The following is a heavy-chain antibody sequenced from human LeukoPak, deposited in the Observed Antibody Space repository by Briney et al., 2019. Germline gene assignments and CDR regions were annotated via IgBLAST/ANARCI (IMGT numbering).Heavy chain of an antibody. V-gene: IGHV4-59*01. J-gene: IGHJ3*02. CDR1: GGTFSGYY. Sequence: SETLSLTCAVYGGTFSGYYWSWIRQPPGKGLEWIGYIYYSGSTNYNPSLKSRVTISVDTSKNQFSLKLSSVTAADTAVYYCARDTQGRAFDIWGQGTMVTVSS. CDR3: ARDTQGRAFDI. CDR2: IYYSGST.